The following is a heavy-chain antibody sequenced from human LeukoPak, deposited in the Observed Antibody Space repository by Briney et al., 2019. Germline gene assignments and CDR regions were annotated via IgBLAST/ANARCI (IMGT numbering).Heavy chain of an antibody. Sequence: SETLSLTCAVYGGSFSDYSWNWIRQPPGKGLEWIGEINHSGTTNYNRALKSQVTMSVETSKKQLSLKMTSVTAADTAVYYCARPGQLGTLYYGLDVWSQGTTVTVSS. J-gene: IGHJ6*02. CDR1: GGSFSDYS. CDR2: INHSGTT. D-gene: IGHD7-27*01. V-gene: IGHV4-34*01. CDR3: ARPGQLGTLYYGLDV.